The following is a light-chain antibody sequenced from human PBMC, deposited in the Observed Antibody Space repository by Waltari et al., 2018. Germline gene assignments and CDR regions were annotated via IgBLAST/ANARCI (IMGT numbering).Light chain of an antibody. V-gene: IGKV2-30*01. CDR2: KVS. Sequence: EVVRTQSPLSLPVTLGQPASISCGPSQSLVSSDGNTYFNWLHQRPGHSPRRLIYKVSIRDSGVPDRFSGSGSGTDFTLRISRVEAEDVVVYYCMQGIHRPWTFGQGTKVEI. J-gene: IGKJ1*01. CDR3: MQGIHRPWT. CDR1: QSLVSSDGNTY.